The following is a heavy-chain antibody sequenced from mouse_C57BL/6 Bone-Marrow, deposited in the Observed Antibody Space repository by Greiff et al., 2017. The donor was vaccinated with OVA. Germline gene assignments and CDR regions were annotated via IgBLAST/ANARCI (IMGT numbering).Heavy chain of an antibody. Sequence: VQLQQPGAELVRPGSSVKLSCKASGYTFTSYWMHWVKQRPIQGLEWIGNIDPSDSETHYNQKFKDKATLTVDKSSSTAYMQLSSLTSEDSAVYYYARDYDYDGYYFDYWGQGTTLTVSS. CDR2: IDPSDSET. V-gene: IGHV1-52*01. CDR3: ARDYDYDGYYFDY. J-gene: IGHJ2*01. D-gene: IGHD2-4*01. CDR1: GYTFTSYW.